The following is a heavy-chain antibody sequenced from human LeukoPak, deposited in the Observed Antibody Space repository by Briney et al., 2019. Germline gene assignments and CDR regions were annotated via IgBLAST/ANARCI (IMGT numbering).Heavy chain of an antibody. CDR1: GFTFSSYG. D-gene: IGHD2-21*02. Sequence: PGRSLRLSCAASGFTFSSYGMHWVRQAPGKGLEWVAVISYDGSNKYYADSVKGRFTISRDNSKNTLYLQMNSLRAEDTAVYYCAKDGQYCGGDYYGGWYFDLWGRGTLVTVSS. J-gene: IGHJ2*01. CDR2: ISYDGSNK. V-gene: IGHV3-30*18. CDR3: AKDGQYCGGDYYGGWYFDL.